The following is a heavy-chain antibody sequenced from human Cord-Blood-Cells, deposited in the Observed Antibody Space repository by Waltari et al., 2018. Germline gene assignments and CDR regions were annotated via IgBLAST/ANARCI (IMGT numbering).Heavy chain of an antibody. CDR3: ASLVDYYDSSGYSDAFDI. V-gene: IGHV4-4*02. CDR2: IYHSGST. CDR1: GGSISSSNW. Sequence: QVQLQESGPGLVKPSGTLSLTCAVSGGSISSSNWWSWVRQPPGKGLEWIGEIYHSGSTNNNPSRKSRVTISVNKSKNQFSLKLSSVTAADTAVYYCASLVDYYDSSGYSDAFDIWGQGTMVTVSS. D-gene: IGHD3-22*01. J-gene: IGHJ3*02.